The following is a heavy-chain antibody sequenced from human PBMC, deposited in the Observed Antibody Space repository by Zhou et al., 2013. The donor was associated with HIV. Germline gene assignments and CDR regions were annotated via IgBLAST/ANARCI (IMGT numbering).Heavy chain of an antibody. J-gene: IGHJ4*02. CDR3: ARARYYYGSGSYYPFDY. V-gene: IGHV1-2*02. CDR1: GYTLTDFG. D-gene: IGHD3-10*01. Sequence: QVQLVQSGAEVKRPGASVKVSCKASGYTLTDFGINWVRQAPGQGLEWVGWINPNRGGTNYAQKFQGRVTMTRDTSISTAYMELSRLRSDDTAVYYCARARYYYGSGSYYPFDYWAREPWSPSPQ. CDR2: INPNRGGT.